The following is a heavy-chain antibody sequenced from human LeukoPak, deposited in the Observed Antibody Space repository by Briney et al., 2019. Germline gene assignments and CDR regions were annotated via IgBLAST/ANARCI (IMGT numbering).Heavy chain of an antibody. D-gene: IGHD3-10*01. J-gene: IGHJ4*02. V-gene: IGHV3-74*01. CDR1: GFTFRMYW. CDR2: INSDGRNT. Sequence: PGGSLRLSCAASGFTFRMYWMHWVRHAPGKGLVWVSRINSDGRNTIYADSVKGRFTISRDNAKNTLYLQMNSLRAEDTAVYYCARTCHGSGSYYDRWGQGTLVTVSS. CDR3: ARTCHGSGSYYDR.